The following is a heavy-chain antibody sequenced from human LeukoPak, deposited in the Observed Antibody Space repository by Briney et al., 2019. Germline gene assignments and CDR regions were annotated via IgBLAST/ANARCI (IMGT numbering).Heavy chain of an antibody. CDR3: ARGNAFDI. Sequence: GGSLRLSCAASGFTFTNYAIHWVRQAPGKGLEWVAVISYDGYNKYYADSVKGRFTISRDNSKNTLYLQMNSPRAEDTAVYYCARGNAFDIWGQGTMVTVSS. V-gene: IGHV3-30-3*01. J-gene: IGHJ3*02. CDR1: GFTFTNYA. D-gene: IGHD1-1*01. CDR2: ISYDGYNK.